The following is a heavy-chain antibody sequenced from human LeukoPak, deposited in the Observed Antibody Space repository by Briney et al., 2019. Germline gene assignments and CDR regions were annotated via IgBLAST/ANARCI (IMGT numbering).Heavy chain of an antibody. CDR2: IHYSGST. CDR3: ARFAHTVTRYYYYYYYMDV. V-gene: IGHV4-39*07. J-gene: IGHJ6*03. CDR1: GGSISSSSYY. Sequence: SETLSLTCTVSGGSISSSSYYWGWIRQPPGKGLEWIGSIHYSGSTNYNPSLKSRVTISVDTSKNQFSLKLSSVTAADTAVYYCARFAHTVTRYYYYYYYMDVWGKGTTVTISS. D-gene: IGHD4-17*01.